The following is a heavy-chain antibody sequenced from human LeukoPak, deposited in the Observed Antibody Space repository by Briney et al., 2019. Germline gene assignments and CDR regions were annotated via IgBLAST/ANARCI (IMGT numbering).Heavy chain of an antibody. CDR2: ISAYNGNT. CDR1: GYTFTSYG. V-gene: IGHV1-18*01. Sequence: ASVKVSCKASGYTFTSYGISWVRQAPGQGLEWMGWISAYNGNTNYAQKLQGRVTMTTDTSTSTAYMELRSLRSDDTAVYYCARDRVSQRLLYGSGRYYFDYWGQGTLVTVSS. CDR3: ARDRVSQRLLYGSGRYYFDY. J-gene: IGHJ4*02. D-gene: IGHD3-10*01.